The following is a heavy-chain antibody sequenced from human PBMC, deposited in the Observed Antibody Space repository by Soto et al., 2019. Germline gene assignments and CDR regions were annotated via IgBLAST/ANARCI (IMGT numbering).Heavy chain of an antibody. CDR3: AKDLYSNYGDAFDI. D-gene: IGHD4-4*01. Sequence: EVQLVESGGGLVQPGRSLRLSCAASGFTFDDYAMHWVRQAPGKGLEWVSGISWNSDNIVYADSVKGRFTISRDNAKNSLSLQMNSLRAEDTALYYCAKDLYSNYGDAFDIWGQGTMVTVSS. CDR1: GFTFDDYA. V-gene: IGHV3-9*01. J-gene: IGHJ3*02. CDR2: ISWNSDNI.